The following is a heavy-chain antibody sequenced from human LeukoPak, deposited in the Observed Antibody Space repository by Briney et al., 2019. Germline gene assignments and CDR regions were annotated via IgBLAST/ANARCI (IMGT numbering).Heavy chain of an antibody. V-gene: IGHV3-23*01. J-gene: IGHJ4*02. CDR1: GFTFSSYA. Sequence: PGGSLRLSCAASGFTFSSYAMSWVRQAPGKGLEWVSVISGSGGNTYYADSMKGRFTISRDNSKNTLYLQMNSLRAEDTAVYYCATYSSSSDYFDYWGQGTLVIVSS. CDR3: ATYSSSSDYFDY. D-gene: IGHD6-6*01. CDR2: ISGSGGNT.